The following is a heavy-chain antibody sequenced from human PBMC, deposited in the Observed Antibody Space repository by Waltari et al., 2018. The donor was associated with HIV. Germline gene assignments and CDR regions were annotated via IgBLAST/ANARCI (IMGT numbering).Heavy chain of an antibody. Sequence: QAQLVQSGAAVKKPGASVRISCKASGYNFPTYDINWLRQAPGEGLVWVAWLNSRSGNVLYGQKFQDRVNLTRDTATTTADMELRNRTSDDTALYLCARGGEFGRGPRCYRLDPWGQGTQVTVS. CDR1: GYNFPTYD. J-gene: IGHJ5*02. D-gene: IGHD2-2*01. CDR2: LNSRSGNV. CDR3: ARGGEFGRGPRCYRLDP. V-gene: IGHV1-8*01.